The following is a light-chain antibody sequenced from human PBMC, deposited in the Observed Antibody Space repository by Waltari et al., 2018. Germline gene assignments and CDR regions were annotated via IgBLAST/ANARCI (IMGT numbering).Light chain of an antibody. Sequence: IQMTQSPSSLSASVGDRVTITCQASHDISNNLNWYQQKPGKAPKLLIYDASNLETGVPSRFSGSGSGTDFSFTISSLQPEDIATYYCQQFDNLVYTFGQGTKLEIK. J-gene: IGKJ2*01. CDR3: QQFDNLVYT. CDR2: DAS. CDR1: HDISNN. V-gene: IGKV1-33*01.